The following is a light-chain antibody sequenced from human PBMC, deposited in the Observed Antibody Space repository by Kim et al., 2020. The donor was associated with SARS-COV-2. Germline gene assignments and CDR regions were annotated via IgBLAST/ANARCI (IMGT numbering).Light chain of an antibody. J-gene: IGKJ5*01. CDR1: QDIGNY. CDR2: AAS. Sequence: AYVGDRVTITCRASQDIGNYLAWYQQRPGKPPKLLIFAASTLHSGVPSRFSGVTSGTEFTLIISSLQPEDVATYFCQKYNSAPITFGQGTRLEIK. CDR3: QKYNSAPIT. V-gene: IGKV1-27*01.